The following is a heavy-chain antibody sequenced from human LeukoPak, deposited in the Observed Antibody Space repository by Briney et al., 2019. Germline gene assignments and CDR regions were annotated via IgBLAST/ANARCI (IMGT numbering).Heavy chain of an antibody. CDR2: IKQDGSEK. CDR1: GFTFSSYW. CDR3: ARFWSGYYYYFDY. Sequence: GGSLRLXCAASGFTFSSYWMSWVRQAPGKALEWVANIKQDGSEKYYVDSVKGRFTISRDNAKNSLYLQMNSLRAEDTAVYYCARFWSGYYYYFDYWGQGTLVTVSS. V-gene: IGHV3-7*01. J-gene: IGHJ4*02. D-gene: IGHD3-3*01.